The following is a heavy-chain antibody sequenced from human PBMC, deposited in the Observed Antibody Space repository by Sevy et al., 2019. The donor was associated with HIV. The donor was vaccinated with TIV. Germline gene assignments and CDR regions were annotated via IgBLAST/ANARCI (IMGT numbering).Heavy chain of an antibody. CDR3: AREGRYYDTSGPGYFQH. J-gene: IGHJ1*01. CDR2: IYSGGST. V-gene: IGHV3-53*01. D-gene: IGHD3-22*01. CDR1: GFTVSSNY. Sequence: GGSLRLSCAASGFTVSSNYMSWVRQAPGKGLEWVSVIYSGGSTYYADSVKGRFTISRDNSKNTLYLKMNSLRAEDTAVYYCAREGRYYDTSGPGYFQHWGQGTLVTVSS.